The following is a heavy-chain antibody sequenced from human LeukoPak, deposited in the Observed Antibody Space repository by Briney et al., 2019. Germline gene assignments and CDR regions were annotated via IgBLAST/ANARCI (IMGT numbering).Heavy chain of an antibody. J-gene: IGHJ3*02. Sequence: RGSLRLSCAASGFTFSSYAMSWVRQAPGKGLEWVSSISCSCSFIYYADSVKGRFTISRDNARKSLFLQMNSLRAEDTAVYYCARDLRYCSSASCSENGAFDIWGQGTMVTVSS. CDR3: ARDLRYCSSASCSENGAFDI. D-gene: IGHD2-2*01. CDR2: ISCSCSFI. CDR1: GFTFSSYA. V-gene: IGHV3-21*01.